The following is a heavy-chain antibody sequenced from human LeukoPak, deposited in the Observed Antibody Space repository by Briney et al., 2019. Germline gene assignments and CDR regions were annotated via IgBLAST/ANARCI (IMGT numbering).Heavy chain of an antibody. CDR3: ARDNDQLGLDPFDY. V-gene: IGHV4-61*02. Sequence: PSETLSLTCTVSGGSISSGSYYWSWIRQPAGKGLEWIGRIYTSGSTNYNPSLKSRVTISVDTSKNQFSLKLSSVTAADTAVYYCARDNDQLGLDPFDYWGQGTLVTVSS. CDR2: IYTSGST. D-gene: IGHD1-1*01. J-gene: IGHJ4*02. CDR1: GGSISSGSYY.